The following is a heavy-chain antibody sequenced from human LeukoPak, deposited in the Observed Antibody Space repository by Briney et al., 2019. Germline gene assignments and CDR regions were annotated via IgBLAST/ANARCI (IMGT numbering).Heavy chain of an antibody. J-gene: IGHJ4*02. D-gene: IGHD3-3*01. CDR1: GFTFSSYA. CDR2: ISGSGGST. Sequence: GGSLRLSCAASGFTFSSYAMSWVRQAPGKGLEWVSAISGSGGSTYYADSVKGRFTTSRDNSKNTLYLQMNSLRAEDTAVYYCAPTGITIFGPLDYWGQGTLVTVSS. V-gene: IGHV3-23*01. CDR3: APTGITIFGPLDY.